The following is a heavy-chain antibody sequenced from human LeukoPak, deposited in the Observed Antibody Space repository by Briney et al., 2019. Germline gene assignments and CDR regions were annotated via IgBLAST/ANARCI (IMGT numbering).Heavy chain of an antibody. J-gene: IGHJ5*02. CDR2: INHSGST. V-gene: IGHV4-34*01. D-gene: IGHD2-2*01. CDR3: ARDRCGSSTSCYLPLDP. CDR1: GGSFSGYY. Sequence: SETLSLTCAVYGGSFSGYYWSWIRQPPGKGLEWIGEINHSGSTNYNPSLKSRVTISVDTSKSQFSLKLSSVTAADTAVYYCARDRCGSSTSCYLPLDPWGQGTLVTVSS.